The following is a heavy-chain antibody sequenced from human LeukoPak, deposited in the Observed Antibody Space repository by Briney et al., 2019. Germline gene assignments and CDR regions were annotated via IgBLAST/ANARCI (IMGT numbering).Heavy chain of an antibody. CDR3: TTDAGTTDFDY. D-gene: IGHD1-1*01. V-gene: IGHV3-15*01. J-gene: IGHJ4*02. CDR2: IRSKTDGGTT. CDR1: GLTFSNAW. Sequence: KPGGSLRLSCAASGLTFSNAWMSWVRQAPGKGLEWVGRIRSKTDGGTTDYAAPVKGRFTISRDDSKNTLYLQMNSLKTEDTAVYYCTTDAGTTDFDYWGQGTLVTVSS.